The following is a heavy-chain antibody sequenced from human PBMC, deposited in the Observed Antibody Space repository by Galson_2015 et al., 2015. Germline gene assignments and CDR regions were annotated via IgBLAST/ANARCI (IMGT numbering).Heavy chain of an antibody. CDR2: ISYDGSNK. CDR1: GFTISSYG. J-gene: IGHJ3*02. V-gene: IGHV3-30*18. Sequence: SLRLSCAASGFTISSYGMHWVRQAPGKGLEWVAVISYDGSNKYYADSVKGRFTISRDNSKNTLYLQMNSLRAEDTAVYYCAKEVGRYSSSWRRGADACDIWGQGTMVTVSS. CDR3: AKEVGRYSSSWRRGADACDI. D-gene: IGHD6-13*01.